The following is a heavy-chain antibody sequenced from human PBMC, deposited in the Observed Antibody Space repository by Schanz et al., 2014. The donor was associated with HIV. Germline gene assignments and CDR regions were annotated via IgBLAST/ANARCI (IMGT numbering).Heavy chain of an antibody. Sequence: QLQLQESGAGLVKPSQTLSLTCAVSGGSISSGDYSWSWIRLLPGKGREWIGNIHHSGTTYYNPSLKRRVPISADRSKTQLSLNVSFVTAADTAVYYCASLQSHYFDYWGQGALVTVSS. V-gene: IGHV4-30-2*01. J-gene: IGHJ4*02. CDR3: ASLQSHYFDY. CDR1: GGSISSGDYS. CDR2: IHHSGTT.